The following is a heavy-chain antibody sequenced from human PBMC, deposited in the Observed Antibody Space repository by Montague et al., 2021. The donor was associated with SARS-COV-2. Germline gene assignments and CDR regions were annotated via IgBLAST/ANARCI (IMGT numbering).Heavy chain of an antibody. Sequence: PALVKPTQTLTLTCTFSGYSLSTSGVGVGWIRQPPGKALEWLALIYWDDDKRYSPSLKSRLTITKDTSKNQVVLTMTNMDPVDTATYYCAHRRGLLLSDAFDIWGQGTRVTVSS. CDR3: AHRRGLLLSDAFDI. CDR1: GYSLSTSGVG. V-gene: IGHV2-5*02. D-gene: IGHD1-26*01. CDR2: IYWDDDK. J-gene: IGHJ3*02.